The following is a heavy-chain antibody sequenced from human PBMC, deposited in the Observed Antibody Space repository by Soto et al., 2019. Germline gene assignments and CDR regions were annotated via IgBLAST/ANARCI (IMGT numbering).Heavy chain of an antibody. D-gene: IGHD1-26*01. CDR3: AKDAVSYNGKWDWFDS. CDR1: RFIFSDYA. V-gene: IGHV3-23*01. J-gene: IGHJ5*01. Sequence: DVQLLESGGGLVQPGGSLTLSCAASRFIFSDYAMNWVRQAPGKGLEWVSGIGGGNTDRYYAASVKGRFIISRDNSKNTMYLQMNRLRDDDTAVYYCAKDAVSYNGKWDWFDSWGQGTLVTVSS. CDR2: IGGGNTDR.